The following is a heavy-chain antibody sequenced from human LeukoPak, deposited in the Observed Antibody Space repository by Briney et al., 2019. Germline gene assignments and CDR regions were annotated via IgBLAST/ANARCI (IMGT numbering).Heavy chain of an antibody. D-gene: IGHD2-2*01. V-gene: IGHV4-39*07. J-gene: IGHJ4*02. Sequence: SETLSLTCAVSGGSISSSSYYWGWIRQPPGKGLEWIGSIYYSGSTYYNPSLKSRVTISVDTSKNQFSLNLSSVTAADTAVYFCARDEGSSYPFDYWGQGTLVTVSS. CDR3: ARDEGSSYPFDY. CDR2: IYYSGST. CDR1: GGSISSSSYY.